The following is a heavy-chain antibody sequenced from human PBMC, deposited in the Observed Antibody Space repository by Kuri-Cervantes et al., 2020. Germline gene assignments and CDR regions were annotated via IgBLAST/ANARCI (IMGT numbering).Heavy chain of an antibody. J-gene: IGHJ3*02. CDR1: GFTFGLYA. CDR3: ARDRVRSFDI. D-gene: IGHD3-10*01. CDR2: ISDDGSNV. V-gene: IGHV3-30-3*01. Sequence: GESLKISCAASGFTFGLYAMHWVRQAPGKGLVWVALISDDGSNVYYADSVKGRFTISRDNSKNTLYVQMNSLRGEDTAVYSCARDRVRSFDIWGQGTMVTVSS.